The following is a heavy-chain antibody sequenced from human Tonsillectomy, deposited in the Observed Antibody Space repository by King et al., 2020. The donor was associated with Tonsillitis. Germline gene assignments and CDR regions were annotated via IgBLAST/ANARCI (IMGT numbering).Heavy chain of an antibody. CDR2: IYPGDSDT. CDR3: ARHLGTRTVDY. Sequence: VQLVESGAEVKKPGESLKISCKVSGYTFTSFWIGWVRQMPGKGLEWMGIIYPGDSDTRYSPSFQVQVTISADKSISTAYLQWSSLKASDTAIFYCARHLGTRTVDYWGQGTLVTVSS. D-gene: IGHD4-17*01. J-gene: IGHJ4*02. V-gene: IGHV5-51*01. CDR1: GYTFTSFW.